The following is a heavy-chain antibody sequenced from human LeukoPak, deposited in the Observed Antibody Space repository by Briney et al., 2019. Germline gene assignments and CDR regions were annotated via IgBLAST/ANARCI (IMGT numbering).Heavy chain of an antibody. CDR1: GFTFSDHY. CDR3: RAVSGYYSVAFDI. V-gene: IGHV3-72*01. D-gene: IGHD3-22*01. Sequence: GGSLRLSCAASGFTFSDHYMDWVRQAPGKGLEWVGRTRNKANSYTTEYAASVKGRFTISRDDSKNSLYLQMNSLKTEDTAVYYCRAVSGYYSVAFDIWGQGTMVTVSS. CDR2: TRNKANSYTT. J-gene: IGHJ3*02.